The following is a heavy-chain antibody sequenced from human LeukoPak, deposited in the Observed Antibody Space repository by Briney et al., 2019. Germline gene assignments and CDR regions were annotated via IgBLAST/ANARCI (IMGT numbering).Heavy chain of an antibody. Sequence: SETLSLTCTVSGGSISSYYWSWIRQPAGKGLEWIGRIYTSGSTNYNPSLKSRVTMSVDTSKNQFSLKLSSVTAADTAVYYCARDRWRYYDSSGYYSHFDYWGQGTLVTVSS. CDR1: GGSISSYY. D-gene: IGHD3-22*01. J-gene: IGHJ4*02. CDR3: ARDRWRYYDSSGYYSHFDY. V-gene: IGHV4-4*07. CDR2: IYTSGST.